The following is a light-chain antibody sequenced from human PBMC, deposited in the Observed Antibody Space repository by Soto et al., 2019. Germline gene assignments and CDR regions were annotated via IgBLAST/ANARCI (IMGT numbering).Light chain of an antibody. CDR2: LNSDGSH. CDR3: QTWGADMGV. J-gene: IGLJ3*02. Sequence: QSVLTQSPSASASLGASVKLTCTLSSGHSTYAIAWHQQQPDKGPRYLMILNSDGSHYKGDGIPDRFSGSSSGAERYLTISSLQSEDEADYYCQTWGADMGVFGGGTKLTVL. CDR1: SGHSTYA. V-gene: IGLV4-69*01.